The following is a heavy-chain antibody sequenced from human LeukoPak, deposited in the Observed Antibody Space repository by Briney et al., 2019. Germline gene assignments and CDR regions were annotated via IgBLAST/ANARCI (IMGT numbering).Heavy chain of an antibody. D-gene: IGHD3-10*01. V-gene: IGHV1-2*02. CDR2: NNHNSGGT. CDR1: RYTFTGYY. J-gene: IGHJ5*02. Sequence: ASVNASCKASRYTFTGYYMHCVRQAPAQGLEWMGWNNHNSGGTNYAQKFQGRVTLTRDTSISTAYMELSRLTSDDTAVYYCARGFPWFDPWGQGTLVTVSS. CDR3: ARGFPWFDP.